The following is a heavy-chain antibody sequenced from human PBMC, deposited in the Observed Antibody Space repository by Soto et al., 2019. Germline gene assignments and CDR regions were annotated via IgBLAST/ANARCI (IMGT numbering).Heavy chain of an antibody. CDR1: WDSIIDSF. Sequence: SETLSLTCTFSWDSIIDSFWSWVRQPPGKGLEWIGLVHHTGNTNYNPSLETRVTMLIDASANHFSLTLTSVTPADAAIYYCARGREDHVDHHFGHLFDSWGQGTLVTVSS. V-gene: IGHV4-59*01. CDR2: VHHTGNT. CDR3: ARGREDHVDHHFGHLFDS. D-gene: IGHD3-10*01. J-gene: IGHJ4*02.